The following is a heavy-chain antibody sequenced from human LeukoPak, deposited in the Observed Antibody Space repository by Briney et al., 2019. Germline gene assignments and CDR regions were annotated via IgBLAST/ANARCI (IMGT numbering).Heavy chain of an antibody. J-gene: IGHJ4*02. CDR3: ARGDPTYCGGDCYPLGY. Sequence: KPSETLSLTCAVYGGSFSGYYWSWIRQPPGKGLEWIWEINHSGSTNYNPSLKSRVTISVDTSKNQFSLKLSSVTAADTAVYYCARGDPTYCGGDCYPLGYRGQGTLVTVSS. CDR2: INHSGST. V-gene: IGHV4-34*01. D-gene: IGHD2-21*01. CDR1: GGSFSGYY.